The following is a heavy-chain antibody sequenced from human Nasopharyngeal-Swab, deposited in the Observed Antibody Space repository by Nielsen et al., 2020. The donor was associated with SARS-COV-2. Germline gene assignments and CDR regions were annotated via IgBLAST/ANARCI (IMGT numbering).Heavy chain of an antibody. D-gene: IGHD3-3*01. Sequence: GESMKISCAASGFTFSDYYMSWIRQAPGKGLEWVSYISSSGSTIYYADSVKGRFTISRDNAKNSLHLQMNSLRAEDTAVYYCARVSWSDYDFWSGYYKSSYYYGMDVWGQGTTVTVSS. CDR2: ISSSGSTI. CDR1: GFTFSDYY. J-gene: IGHJ6*02. CDR3: ARVSWSDYDFWSGYYKSSYYYGMDV. V-gene: IGHV3-11*04.